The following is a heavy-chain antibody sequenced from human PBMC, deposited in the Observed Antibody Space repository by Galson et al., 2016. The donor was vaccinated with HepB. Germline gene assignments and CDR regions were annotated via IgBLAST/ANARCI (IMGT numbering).Heavy chain of an antibody. J-gene: IGHJ4*02. CDR1: GGTFNSYI. CDR3: AGTYYRGTGLSDYFPY. D-gene: IGHD1-1*01. CDR2: IITFLGTP. Sequence: SVKVSCKASGGTFNSYIISWMRQAPGQGLEWMGGIITFLGTPNYARQFRGRVTFSADKSTSTAYMDLTSLRSADTALYFCAGTYYRGTGLSDYFPYWGQGTLVTVSS. V-gene: IGHV1-69*08.